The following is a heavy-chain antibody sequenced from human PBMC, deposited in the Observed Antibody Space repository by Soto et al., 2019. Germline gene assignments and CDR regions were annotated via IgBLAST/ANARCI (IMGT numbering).Heavy chain of an antibody. J-gene: IGHJ4*02. CDR2: IYYRGST. D-gene: IGHD5-12*01. Sequence: PSETLSLTCTVSGGSINNYYWSWIRQPPGKGLEWIGYIYYRGSTNYNPSLKSRVTISVDTSKNQFSLKLSSVTTADTAVYYCAIFMGNSVAPTYFDEWGQRTLVTVSS. CDR3: AIFMGNSVAPTYFDE. CDR1: GGSINNYY. V-gene: IGHV4-59*01.